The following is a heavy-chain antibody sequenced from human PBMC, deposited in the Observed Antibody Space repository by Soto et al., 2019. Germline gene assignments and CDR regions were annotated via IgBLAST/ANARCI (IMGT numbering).Heavy chain of an antibody. CDR2: ISPDGSNE. J-gene: IGHJ4*02. V-gene: IGHV3-30-3*01. CDR1: GFNFNKYA. CDR3: QRIGGDGFPPVDY. D-gene: IGHD2-21*01. Sequence: QVHLVESGGGVVQPGGSLRLSCAASGFNFNKYAMHWVRQAPGKGLEWVAIISPDGSNENYADSVKGRFTISRDNFKSTVYRQINSPAVEDTGVYHCQRIGGDGFPPVDYGGRGTLVTVSS.